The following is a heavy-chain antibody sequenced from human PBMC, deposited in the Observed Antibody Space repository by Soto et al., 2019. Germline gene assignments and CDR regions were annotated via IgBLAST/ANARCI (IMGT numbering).Heavy chain of an antibody. Sequence: QVQLVESGGGVVQPGRSLRLSCAASGFTFSSYGMHWVRQAPGKGLEWVAVISYDGSNKYYADSVKGRFTISRDNSKNTLYLKMNSRRAETTAVYYCAKERGSYPPLYFDYWGQGTLVTVSS. CDR3: AKERGSYPPLYFDY. V-gene: IGHV3-30*18. CDR1: GFTFSSYG. CDR2: ISYDGSNK. D-gene: IGHD1-26*01. J-gene: IGHJ4*02.